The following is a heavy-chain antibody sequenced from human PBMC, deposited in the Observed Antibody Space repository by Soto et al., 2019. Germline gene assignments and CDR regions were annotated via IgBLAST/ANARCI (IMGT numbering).Heavy chain of an antibody. J-gene: IGHJ6*02. D-gene: IGHD1-26*01. CDR2: IKSKTDGGTT. CDR1: GFTFSNAW. CDR3: TTELSGSLIGYYGMDV. V-gene: IGHV3-15*01. Sequence: SGGSLRLSCAASGFTFSNAWMSWVRQAPGKGLEWVGRIKSKTDGGTTDYAAPVKGRFTISRDDSKDTLYLQMNSLKTEDTAVYYCTTELSGSLIGYYGMDVWGQGTTVTVSS.